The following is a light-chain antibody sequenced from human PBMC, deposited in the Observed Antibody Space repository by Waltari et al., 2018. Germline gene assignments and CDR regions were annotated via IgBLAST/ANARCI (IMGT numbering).Light chain of an antibody. Sequence: DIVMTQSPDSLAVFLGERSPLNCRSRRTVFFSSNNKDFLSWYQPRPGQPPKLLIYWASTRESGVPDRFSGSGSGTNFTLTINGLQAEDVAVYYCQQFYITPQTFGQGTRVEIK. CDR2: WAS. V-gene: IGKV4-1*01. CDR3: QQFYITPQT. CDR1: RTVFFSSNNKDF. J-gene: IGKJ2*01.